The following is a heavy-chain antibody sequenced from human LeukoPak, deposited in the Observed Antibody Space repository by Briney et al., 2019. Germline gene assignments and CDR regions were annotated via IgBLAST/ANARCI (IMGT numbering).Heavy chain of an antibody. CDR3: ARDKVGTGYYFDY. CDR2: ISSSSSYI. V-gene: IGHV3-21*01. D-gene: IGHD1-1*01. J-gene: IGHJ4*02. Sequence: GGSLRLSCAASGFTFSSYSMNWVRQAPGKGLEWVSSISSSSSYIYYADSVKGRFTISRDNAKNSLYLQMNSLRAEDTAVYYCARDKVGTGYYFDYWGQGTLVTVSS. CDR1: GFTFSSYS.